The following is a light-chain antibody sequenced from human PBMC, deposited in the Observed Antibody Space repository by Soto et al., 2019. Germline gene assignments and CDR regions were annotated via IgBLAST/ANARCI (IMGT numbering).Light chain of an antibody. CDR2: GVS. V-gene: IGKV3-15*01. Sequence: DIVMTQSQATLSVSPGEGATLSCRASQSVGSILAWYQQKPAQAPRLLIYGVSTRATGTPARFSGSGSGTEFTLTISSMQSEDFAVYYCQQYNNWLQTFGQGTKVDIK. J-gene: IGKJ1*01. CDR1: QSVGSI. CDR3: QQYNNWLQT.